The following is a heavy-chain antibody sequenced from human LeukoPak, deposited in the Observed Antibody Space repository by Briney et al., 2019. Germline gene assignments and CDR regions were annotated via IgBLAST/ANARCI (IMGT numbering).Heavy chain of an antibody. CDR1: GYTFTNYY. Sequence: GASVKVSCKASGYTFTNYYMHWVRQAPGQGLEWMGWINPNSGGTNYAQKFQGRVTMTRDTSISTAYMELSRLRSDDTAVYYCARGVVAYQLLLDYWGQGTLVTVSS. V-gene: IGHV1-2*02. CDR2: INPNSGGT. D-gene: IGHD2-2*01. CDR3: ARGVVAYQLLLDY. J-gene: IGHJ4*02.